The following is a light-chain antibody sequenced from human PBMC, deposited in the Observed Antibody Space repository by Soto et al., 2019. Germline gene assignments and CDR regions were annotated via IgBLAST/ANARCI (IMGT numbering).Light chain of an antibody. V-gene: IGKV3-11*01. CDR3: QRRANWTPRT. J-gene: IGKJ1*01. CDR2: DAS. CDR1: QSVSSY. Sequence: EIVLTQSPFTLSLSPGDRATISCRASQSVSSYLAWYQLKAGQAPRLLIYDASTRATGIPARFSGSGSGTEFTITISSLEHDEFSVYYCQRRANWTPRTFGQGTKLEIK.